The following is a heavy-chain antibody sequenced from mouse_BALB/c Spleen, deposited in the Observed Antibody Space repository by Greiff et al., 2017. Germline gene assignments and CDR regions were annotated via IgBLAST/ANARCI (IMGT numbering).Heavy chain of an antibody. V-gene: IGHV2-9*02. D-gene: IGHD1-1*01. J-gene: IGHJ3*01. CDR1: GFSLTSYG. CDR3: ARGGTTETLTFAY. CDR2: IWAGGST. Sequence: VQLKQSGPGLVAPSQSLSITCTVSGFSLTSYGVHWVRQPPGKGLEWLGVIWAGGSTNYNSALMSRLSISKDNSKSQVFLKMNSLQTDDTAMYYCARGGTTETLTFAYWGQGTLVTVSA.